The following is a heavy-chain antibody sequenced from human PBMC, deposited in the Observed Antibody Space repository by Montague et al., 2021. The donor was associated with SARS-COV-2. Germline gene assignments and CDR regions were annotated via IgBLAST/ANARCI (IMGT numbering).Heavy chain of an antibody. Sequence: SLRLSCAASGFTFSRYAMHWVRQAPGKGLEWVAVISYDVSNKYYADSVKGRFTISRDNSKNTLYLQMNSLRAEDTAVYYCARDRRYYDSSVYPGVAYNWFDPWGQGTLVTVSS. V-gene: IGHV3-30-3*01. J-gene: IGHJ5*02. CDR3: ARDRRYYDSSVYPGVAYNWFDP. D-gene: IGHD3-22*01. CDR2: ISYDVSNK. CDR1: GFTFSRYA.